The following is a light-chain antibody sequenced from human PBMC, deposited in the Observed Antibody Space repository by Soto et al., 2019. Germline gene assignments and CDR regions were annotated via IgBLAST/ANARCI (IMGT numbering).Light chain of an antibody. CDR2: DDT. Sequence: SYELTQPPSVSVAPGQTARITRGGNNIGIKSVHWYQQRPGQAPVLVVHDDTDRPSGIPERFSGSNSGNTATLTISRVEGGDEADYHCQVWDSGSDHPVFGGGTKVTVL. CDR3: QVWDSGSDHPV. V-gene: IGLV3-21*02. J-gene: IGLJ2*01. CDR1: NIGIKS.